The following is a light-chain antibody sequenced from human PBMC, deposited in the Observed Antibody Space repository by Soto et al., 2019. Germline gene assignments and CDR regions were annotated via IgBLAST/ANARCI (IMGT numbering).Light chain of an antibody. Sequence: IQMTQSPSSLSASVGDRVTITCRASQSISRNLNSYQQQPGKAPELLIYTASNLQSGVPSRFSGSGSGTDFALTISSLQPEDSAVYYCQQSHSSPLSFGGGTKVEFK. CDR2: TAS. CDR3: QQSHSSPLS. V-gene: IGKV1-39*01. J-gene: IGKJ4*01. CDR1: QSISRN.